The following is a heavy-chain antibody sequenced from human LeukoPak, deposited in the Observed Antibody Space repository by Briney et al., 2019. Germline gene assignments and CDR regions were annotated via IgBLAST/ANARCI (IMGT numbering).Heavy chain of an antibody. CDR2: IYYSGST. CDR1: GGSISSGGYY. Sequence: SETLSLTCTVSGGSISSGGYYWSWIRQHPGKGLEWIGYIYYSGSTYYNLSLKSRVTISVDTSKNQFSLKLSSVTAADTAVYYCVRGRYSSSWYYFDYWGQGTLVSVSS. CDR3: VRGRYSSSWYYFDY. D-gene: IGHD6-13*01. J-gene: IGHJ4*02. V-gene: IGHV4-31*03.